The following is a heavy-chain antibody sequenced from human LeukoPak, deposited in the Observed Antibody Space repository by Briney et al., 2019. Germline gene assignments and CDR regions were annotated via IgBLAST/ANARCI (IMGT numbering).Heavy chain of an antibody. V-gene: IGHV3-64*01. CDR3: AKDSASSWYYLDS. Sequence: PGGSLRLSCAASGFTFSSYAMHWVRQAPGKGLEYVSAISSNGGSTYYANSVKGRFTISRDNSKNTLYLQMNSLRVEDTAVYYCAKDSASSWYYLDSWGQGTLVTVSS. J-gene: IGHJ4*02. D-gene: IGHD6-13*01. CDR2: ISSNGGST. CDR1: GFTFSSYA.